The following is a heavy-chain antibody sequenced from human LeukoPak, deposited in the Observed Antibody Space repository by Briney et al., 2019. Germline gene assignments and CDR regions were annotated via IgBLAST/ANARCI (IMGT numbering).Heavy chain of an antibody. CDR3: AKDRIVGSGPSEYFQH. CDR2: ISGSGGST. Sequence: GGSLRLSCAASGFTSSSYAMSWVRQAPGKGLEWVSAISGSGGSTYYADSVKGRFTISRDNSKNTLYLQMNSLRAEDTAVYYCAKDRIVGSGPSEYFQHWGQGTLVTVSS. V-gene: IGHV3-23*01. D-gene: IGHD1-26*01. J-gene: IGHJ1*01. CDR1: GFTSSSYA.